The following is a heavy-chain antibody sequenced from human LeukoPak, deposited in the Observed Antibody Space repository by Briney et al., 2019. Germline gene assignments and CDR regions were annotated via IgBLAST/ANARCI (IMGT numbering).Heavy chain of an antibody. J-gene: IGHJ6*02. V-gene: IGHV1-69*13. CDR1: GGTFSSYA. Sequence: ASVKVSCKASGGTFSSYAISWVRQAPGQGLEWMGGIIPIFGTANYAQKFQSRVTITADESTSTAYMELSSLRSEDTAVYYCARELDFWSDSMDVWGQGTTVTVSS. CDR3: ARELDFWSDSMDV. CDR2: IIPIFGTA. D-gene: IGHD3-3*01.